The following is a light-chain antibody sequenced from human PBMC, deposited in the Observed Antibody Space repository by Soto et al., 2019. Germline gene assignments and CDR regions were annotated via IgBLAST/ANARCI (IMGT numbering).Light chain of an antibody. J-gene: IGKJ5*01. Sequence: EFVVTDLPGTLPLPPPQSAPLSCRAIQIVSDSYLAWYQQKPGQAPSLLIYGASSRATGIPDRFSGGGSGTDFTLTISRREPEDFAVYYCQQYGSTTPITFGQGTRLEIK. CDR3: QQYGSTTPIT. CDR1: QIVSDSY. CDR2: GAS. V-gene: IGKV3-20*01.